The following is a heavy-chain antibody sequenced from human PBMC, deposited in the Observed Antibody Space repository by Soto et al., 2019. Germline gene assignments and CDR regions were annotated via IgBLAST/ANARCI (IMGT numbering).Heavy chain of an antibody. J-gene: IGHJ6*02. CDR1: GFTFSSYG. V-gene: IGHV3-30*18. CDR2: ISCDGSNK. CDR3: AKDSGFWSGYYLYYYYYGMDV. D-gene: IGHD3-3*01. Sequence: GGSLRLSCAASGFTFSSYGMHWVRQAPGKGLEWVAVISCDGSNKYYADSVKGRFTISRDNSKNTLYLQMNSLRAEDTAVYYCAKDSGFWSGYYLYYYYYGMDVWGQGTTVTVSS.